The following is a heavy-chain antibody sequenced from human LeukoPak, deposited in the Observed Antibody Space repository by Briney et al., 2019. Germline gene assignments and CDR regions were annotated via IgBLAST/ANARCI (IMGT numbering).Heavy chain of an antibody. CDR3: ARHTYYDFWSGSSLVYDAFDI. J-gene: IGHJ3*02. CDR1: GGSISSYY. Sequence: NPSETLSLTCTVSGGSISSYYWSWIRQPPGKGLEWIGYNYYSGSTNYNPSLKSRVTISVDTSKNQFSLKLSSVTAADTAVYYCARHTYYDFWSGSSLVYDAFDIWGQGTMVTVSS. CDR2: NYYSGST. V-gene: IGHV4-59*08. D-gene: IGHD3-3*01.